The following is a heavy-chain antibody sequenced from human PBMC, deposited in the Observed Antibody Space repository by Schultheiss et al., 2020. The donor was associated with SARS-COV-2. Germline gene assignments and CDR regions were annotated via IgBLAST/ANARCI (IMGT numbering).Heavy chain of an antibody. V-gene: IGHV3-74*01. Sequence: GGSLRLSCAASGFTFSSYWMHWVRQAPGKGLVWVSRINSDGSSTSYADSVKGRFTISRDNAKNSLYLQMNSLRAEDTAVYYCARDGGDGYALGYDYWGQGTLVTVSS. J-gene: IGHJ4*02. CDR3: ARDGGDGYALGYDY. CDR2: INSDGSST. D-gene: IGHD2-21*01. CDR1: GFTFSSYW.